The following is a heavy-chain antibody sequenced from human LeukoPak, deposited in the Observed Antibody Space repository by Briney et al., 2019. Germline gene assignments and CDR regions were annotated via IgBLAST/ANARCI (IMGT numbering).Heavy chain of an antibody. CDR2: MNPNSGNT. J-gene: IGHJ6*02. Sequence: ASVKVSCKASGGTFSSYAISWVRQAPGQGLEWMGWMNPNSGNTGYAQKFQGRVTMTRNTSISTAYMELSSLRSEDTAVYYCARDYGDYTYYYYGMDVWGQGTTVTVSS. CDR3: ARDYGDYTYYYYGMDV. CDR1: GGTFSSYA. D-gene: IGHD4-17*01. V-gene: IGHV1-8*02.